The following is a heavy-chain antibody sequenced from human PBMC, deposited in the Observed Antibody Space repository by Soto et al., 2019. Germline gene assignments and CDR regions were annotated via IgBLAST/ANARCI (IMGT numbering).Heavy chain of an antibody. Sequence: PGGSLRLSCAASGSTFSSYAMSWVRQAPGKGLEWVSAISGSGGSTYYADSVKGRFTISRDNSKNTLYLQMNSLRAEDTAVYYCAKDHGEAWEANDAFDIWGQGTMVTVSS. CDR3: AKDHGEAWEANDAFDI. CDR1: GSTFSSYA. D-gene: IGHD4-17*01. V-gene: IGHV3-23*01. J-gene: IGHJ3*02. CDR2: ISGSGGST.